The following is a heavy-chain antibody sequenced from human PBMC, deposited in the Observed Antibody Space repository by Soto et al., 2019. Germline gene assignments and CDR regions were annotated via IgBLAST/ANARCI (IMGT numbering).Heavy chain of an antibody. CDR3: ARGPVLRFLEWPYGMDV. Sequence: PSDTLSLTSAVYGGSFSGYYWSWIRQPPGKGLEWIGEINHSGSTNYNPSLKSRVTISVDTSKNQFSLKLSSVTAADTAVYYCARGPVLRFLEWPYGMDVWGQGTTVT. D-gene: IGHD3-3*01. CDR2: INHSGST. V-gene: IGHV4-34*01. J-gene: IGHJ6*02. CDR1: GGSFSGYY.